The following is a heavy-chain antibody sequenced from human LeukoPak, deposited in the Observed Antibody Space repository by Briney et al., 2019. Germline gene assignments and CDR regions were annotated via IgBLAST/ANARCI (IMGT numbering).Heavy chain of an antibody. Sequence: PGGSLRLSCAASGFTFSIYWMHWVRQAPGEGMVWVSRINSDGSSTSYADSVKGRFTISRDNDKNSLYLQMNSLRAEDTAVYYCAKDGYSSSWYADYWGQGTLVTVSS. D-gene: IGHD6-13*01. CDR3: AKDGYSSSWYADY. CDR2: INSDGSST. CDR1: GFTFSIYW. V-gene: IGHV3-74*01. J-gene: IGHJ4*02.